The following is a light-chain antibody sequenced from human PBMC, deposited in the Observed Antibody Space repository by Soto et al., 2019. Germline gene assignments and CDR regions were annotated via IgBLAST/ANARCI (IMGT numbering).Light chain of an antibody. CDR2: GAS. CDR3: QQYNNLPPT. V-gene: IGKV3-20*01. CDR1: QSVSSDY. Sequence: EIVLTQSPGTLSLSPGERATLSCRASQSVSSDYLAWYQQKPGQPPRLLIYGASSRATGVPERFSGSGSGTDFTLTISSLQSEDSAFYYCQQYNNLPPTFGQGTKVDI. J-gene: IGKJ1*01.